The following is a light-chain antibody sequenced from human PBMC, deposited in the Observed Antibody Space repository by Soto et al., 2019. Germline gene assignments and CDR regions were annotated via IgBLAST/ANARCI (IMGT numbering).Light chain of an antibody. V-gene: IGLV1-51*01. CDR3: GTWDTTLSAVV. CDR1: SSNIGSND. J-gene: IGLJ3*02. Sequence: QSVLTQPPSVSAAPGQTVTISCSGSSSNIGSNDVSWYQQLPGTAPKLLIYDNHKRPSGIPDRFSGSKSGTSATLGVTGLQTGYEADYYCGTWDTTLSAVVFGGGTKLTVL. CDR2: DNH.